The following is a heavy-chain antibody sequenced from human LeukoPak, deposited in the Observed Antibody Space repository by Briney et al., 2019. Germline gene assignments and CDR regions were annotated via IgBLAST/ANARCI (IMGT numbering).Heavy chain of an antibody. CDR2: ISTHNGNT. J-gene: IGHJ6*03. CDR1: GYSLTSYG. CDR3: AGAVPTAAGGYYMDV. D-gene: IGHD2-2*01. V-gene: IGHV1-18*01. Sequence: GASVKVSCKTSGYSLTSYGISWVRPAPGQGLEWLGWISTHNGNTNYAQKFQGRVTMTTDTSTSTGYMELRSLTSDDTAVYYCAGAVPTAAGGYYMDVWGKGTTVTVSS.